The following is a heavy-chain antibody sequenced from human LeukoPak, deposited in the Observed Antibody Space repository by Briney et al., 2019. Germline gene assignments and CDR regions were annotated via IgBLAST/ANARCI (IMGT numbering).Heavy chain of an antibody. D-gene: IGHD2-15*01. V-gene: IGHV1-46*01. CDR3: ARTCCSETSKFDY. J-gene: IGHJ4*02. Sequence: ASVKVSCKASGYTFTSYYMHWVRQARGQGLEWMGVINPSGDGTSYAQKFQGRVTMTRNVSPSTVYMELSSLRSEDTAAYYCARTCCSETSKFDYWGQGTLVTVSS. CDR1: GYTFTSYY. CDR2: INPSGDGT.